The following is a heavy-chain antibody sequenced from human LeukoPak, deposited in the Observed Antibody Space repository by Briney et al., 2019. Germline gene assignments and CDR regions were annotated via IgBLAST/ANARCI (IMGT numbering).Heavy chain of an antibody. V-gene: IGHV3-7*03. CDR1: GFTFSTYW. CDR3: AKGGVAVYYFNY. J-gene: IGHJ4*02. CDR2: MRRDGNEI. Sequence: GGSLRLSCPASGFTFSTYWMSWVRQAPGKGLEWVANMRRDGNEIYYLDSVRGRFTISRDNAKNTLYLQMNSLRAEDTAVYYCAKGGVAVYYFNYWGQGTLVTVSS. D-gene: IGHD3-10*01.